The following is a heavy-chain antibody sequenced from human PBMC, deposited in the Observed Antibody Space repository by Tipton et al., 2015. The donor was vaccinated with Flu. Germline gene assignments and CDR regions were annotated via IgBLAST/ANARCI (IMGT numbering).Heavy chain of an antibody. CDR1: GGSIGSFY. CDR2: IYNSEYT. Sequence: GLVKPSETLSLTCTVSGGSIGSFYWNWIRQPPGKGLEWIGYIYNSEYTKYNPSLRSRVTISVDTSKKQFSLQLRSVTAADTAVYYCARYSSSVATYWYFDLWGRGTLVTVSS. D-gene: IGHD6-6*01. J-gene: IGHJ2*01. V-gene: IGHV4-4*09. CDR3: ARYSSSVATYWYFDL.